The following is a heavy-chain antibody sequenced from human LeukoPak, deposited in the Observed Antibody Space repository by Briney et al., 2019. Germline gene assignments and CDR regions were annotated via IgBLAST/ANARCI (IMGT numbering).Heavy chain of an antibody. CDR1: GGSFSGYY. CDR2: INHSGST. CDR3: ARDMASGSYLDAFDI. V-gene: IGHV4-34*01. Sequence: SETLSLTCAVYGGSFSGYYWSWIRQPPGKGLEWIGEINHSGSTNYNPSLKSRVTISVDTSKNQFSLKLSSVTAADTAVYYCARDMASGSYLDAFDIWGQGTMVTVSS. D-gene: IGHD1-26*01. J-gene: IGHJ3*02.